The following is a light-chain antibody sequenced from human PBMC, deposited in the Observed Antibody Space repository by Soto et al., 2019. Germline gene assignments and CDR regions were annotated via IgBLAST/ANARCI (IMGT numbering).Light chain of an antibody. CDR3: QKYDSSPYT. CDR2: GAS. J-gene: IGKJ2*01. V-gene: IGKV3-20*01. CDR1: QTVISNY. Sequence: SPDALSLNKEEGATLSCRSSQTVISNYLAWYQQKPGQAPRLLIYGASNRATGIPDRFRGSGSETDFTLTMSGVEPEDSAMYFCQKYDSSPYTFGQGT.